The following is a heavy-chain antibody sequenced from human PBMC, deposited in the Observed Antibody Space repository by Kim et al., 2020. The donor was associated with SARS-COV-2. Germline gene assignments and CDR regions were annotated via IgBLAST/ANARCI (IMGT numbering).Heavy chain of an antibody. D-gene: IGHD3-16*01. J-gene: IGHJ5*02. CDR2: DAA. Sequence: DAANYAQKFQGRVTITADKSTSTAYMELTSLNFEDTAVYYCAKGGSNWLDPWGQGTLVTVSS. V-gene: IGHV1-69*06. CDR3: AKGGSNWLDP.